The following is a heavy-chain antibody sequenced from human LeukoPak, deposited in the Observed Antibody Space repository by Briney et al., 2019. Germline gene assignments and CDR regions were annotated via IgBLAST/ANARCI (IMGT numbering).Heavy chain of an antibody. Sequence: SQTLSLTCTVSGGSISSGSYYWSWIRQPAGKGLEWIGRIYTSGSTNYNPSLKSRVTISVDTSKNQFSLKLSSVTAADTAVYYCARSTSGSLMTTPYYFDYWGQGTLVTVSS. V-gene: IGHV4-61*02. CDR3: ARSTSGSLMTTPYYFDY. D-gene: IGHD4-11*01. CDR1: GGSISSGSYY. CDR2: IYTSGST. J-gene: IGHJ4*02.